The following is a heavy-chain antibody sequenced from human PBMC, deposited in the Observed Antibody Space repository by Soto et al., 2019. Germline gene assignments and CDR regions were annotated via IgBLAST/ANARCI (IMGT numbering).Heavy chain of an antibody. D-gene: IGHD4-17*01. J-gene: IGHJ5*02. Sequence: QVQLVQSGAEVKKPGASVKVSCKASGYTFTSYGISWVRQAPGQGLEWMGWISAYNGNTNYAQKLQGRVTMTTDTSTSTVYMELRSLRSDDTAVYYCARVAPSGYGDYVSVDPWGQGTLVTVSS. CDR3: ARVAPSGYGDYVSVDP. CDR1: GYTFTSYG. CDR2: ISAYNGNT. V-gene: IGHV1-18*04.